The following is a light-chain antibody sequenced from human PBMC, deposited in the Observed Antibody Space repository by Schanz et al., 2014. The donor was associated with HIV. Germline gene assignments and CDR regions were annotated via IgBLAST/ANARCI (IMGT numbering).Light chain of an antibody. V-gene: IGLV2-14*03. CDR2: DVT. J-gene: IGLJ3*02. CDR3: GSCSPTNTCT. CDR1: SSDVGADNS. Sequence: QSVLTQPASVSGSPGQSITISCTGTSSDVGADNSVSWYQQHPGRAPRLLVYDVTYRPSGVSNRFSGSKSGNTASLTISGLQVDDEADYYCGSCSPTNTCTFGGGTKLTVL.